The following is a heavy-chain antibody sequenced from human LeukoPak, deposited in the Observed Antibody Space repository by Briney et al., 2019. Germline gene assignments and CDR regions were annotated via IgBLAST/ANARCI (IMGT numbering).Heavy chain of an antibody. D-gene: IGHD2-15*01. J-gene: IGHJ4*02. V-gene: IGHV3-23*01. CDR3: AKGVEMVALPDFDY. CDR2: ISGSGGST. Sequence: TGGSLRLSCAASGFTFSSYGMSWVRQAPGKGLEWDTAISGSGGSTYYADSVKGRFTISRDNSKNTLYLQMNSLRAEDTAVYYCAKGVEMVALPDFDYWGQGTLVTVSS. CDR1: GFTFSSYG.